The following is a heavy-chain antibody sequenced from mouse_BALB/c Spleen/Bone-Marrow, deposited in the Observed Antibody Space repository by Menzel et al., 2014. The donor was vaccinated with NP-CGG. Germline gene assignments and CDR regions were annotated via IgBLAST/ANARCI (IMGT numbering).Heavy chain of an antibody. Sequence: VQLQQSGAELVRPGSSVKISCKASGYAISGYWMNWVKQRPGQGLEWIGQIYPGDDDTIYNGKFKGKATLTADKSSNTAYMQLSSLTSEDSAVYLCAREDYGNSWFAYWGQGNLVTVSA. J-gene: IGHJ3*01. V-gene: IGHV1-80*01. CDR3: AREDYGNSWFAY. D-gene: IGHD2-1*01. CDR1: GYAISGYW. CDR2: IYPGDDDT.